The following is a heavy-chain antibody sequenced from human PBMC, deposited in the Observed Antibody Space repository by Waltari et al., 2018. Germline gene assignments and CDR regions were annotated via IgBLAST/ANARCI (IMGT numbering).Heavy chain of an antibody. V-gene: IGHV3-74*01. D-gene: IGHD3-16*01. Sequence: EVQVVESGGNLVQPGGSLRLSCAASGSSTKNFWMHWVRQAPGKGLVWVSRINTDGRDTKYADSVKGRFTISRDNAKNTVYLQMNSLRADDTALYYCSGVLRWSFDLWGRGTLVTVSS. CDR3: SGVLRWSFDL. J-gene: IGHJ2*01. CDR2: INTDGRDT. CDR1: GSSTKNFW.